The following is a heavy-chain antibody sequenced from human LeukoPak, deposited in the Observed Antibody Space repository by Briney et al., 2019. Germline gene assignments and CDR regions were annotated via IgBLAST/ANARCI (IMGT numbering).Heavy chain of an antibody. Sequence: SETLSLTCTVSGGSISSCDWSWIRQPPGQGLGWMGYMYYSGSTNYNPSLKSRVTISVDTAKNQFSLKLSSGTAADTAVYYCASGGWYGLAGMDVWGHGTTVTVSS. V-gene: IGHV4-59*01. CDR3: ASGGWYGLAGMDV. D-gene: IGHD6-19*01. J-gene: IGHJ6*02. CDR1: GGSISSCD. CDR2: MYYSGST.